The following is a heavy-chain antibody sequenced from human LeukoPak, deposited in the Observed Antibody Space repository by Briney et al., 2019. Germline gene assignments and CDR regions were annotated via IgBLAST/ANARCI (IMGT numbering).Heavy chain of an antibody. CDR2: ISWDGGST. J-gene: IGHJ6*03. D-gene: IGHD5-18*01. CDR3: AKGLDSYGRTGYMDV. CDR1: GFTFDDYT. V-gene: IGHV3-43*01. Sequence: PWGSLRLSCAASGFTFDDYTMHWVRQAPGKGLEWVSLISWDGGSTYYADSVKGRFTISRDNSKNSLYLQMNSLRTEDTALYYCAKGLDSYGRTGYMDVWGKGTTVTVSS.